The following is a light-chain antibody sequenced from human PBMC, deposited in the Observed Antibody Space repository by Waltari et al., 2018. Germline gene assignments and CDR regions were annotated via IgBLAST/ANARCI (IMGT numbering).Light chain of an antibody. CDR2: AAS. CDR1: QSLSKY. Sequence: EIVLTQSPGTLSLSPGESATLSCRASQSLSKYLAWYQQRPGQAPRLLIYAASNRATGIPDRFSGGGSGTDFSLTISRLEPEDFAVYYCQHHVRLPATFGQGTKVEIK. CDR3: QHHVRLPAT. J-gene: IGKJ1*01. V-gene: IGKV3-20*01.